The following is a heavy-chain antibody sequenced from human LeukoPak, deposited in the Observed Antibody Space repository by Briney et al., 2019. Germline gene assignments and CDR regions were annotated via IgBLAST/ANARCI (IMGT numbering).Heavy chain of an antibody. Sequence: PGGSLRLSCAASGFTFSSYSMNWVRQAPGKGLEWVSSISSSSSYIYYADSVKGRFTISRDNAKNSLYLQMNSLRAEDTAVYYCPRGSSGWSAGYYYGMDVWGQGTTVTVSS. CDR3: PRGSSGWSAGYYYGMDV. J-gene: IGHJ6*02. CDR1: GFTFSSYS. V-gene: IGHV3-21*01. CDR2: ISSSSSYI. D-gene: IGHD6-19*01.